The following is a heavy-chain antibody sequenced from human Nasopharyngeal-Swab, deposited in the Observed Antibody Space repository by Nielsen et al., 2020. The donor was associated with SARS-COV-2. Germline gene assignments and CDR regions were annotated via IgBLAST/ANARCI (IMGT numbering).Heavy chain of an antibody. CDR2: IRSKANSYAT. CDR3: TSRNPETGSY. J-gene: IGHJ4*02. D-gene: IGHD1-14*01. CDR1: GFTFSGSA. Sequence: GESLKISCAASGFTFSGSAMHWVRPASGKGLEWVGRIRSKANSYATAYAALVKGRFTISRDDSKNTAYLQMNSLKTEDTAVYYCTSRNPETGSYWGQGTLVTVSS. V-gene: IGHV3-73*01.